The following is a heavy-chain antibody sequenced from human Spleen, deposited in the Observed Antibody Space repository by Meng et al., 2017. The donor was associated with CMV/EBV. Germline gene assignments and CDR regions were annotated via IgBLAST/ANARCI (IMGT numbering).Heavy chain of an antibody. CDR3: ARTYDILKDGLDV. CDR2: INPDSGGT. Sequence: ASVKVSCKASGYTFAGYDIHWVRQAHGQGLEWMGWINPDSGGTNYAQKFQGRVTMTRDTSITTAYMELRSLRSDDTAIYYCARTYDILKDGLDVWGPGTTVTVSS. D-gene: IGHD3-9*01. CDR1: GYTFAGYD. J-gene: IGHJ6*02. V-gene: IGHV1-2*02.